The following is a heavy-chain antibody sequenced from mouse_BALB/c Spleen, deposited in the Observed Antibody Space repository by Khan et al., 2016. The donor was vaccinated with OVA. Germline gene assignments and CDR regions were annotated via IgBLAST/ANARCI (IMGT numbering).Heavy chain of an antibody. CDR2: IKPSSGYT. J-gene: IGHJ3*01. CDR3: ARDGAYYRNDGWFAY. D-gene: IGHD2-14*01. Sequence: QVQLQQSGAELARPGASVKMSCKASGYTFTSYTIHWIKQRPGQGLEWIGYIKPSSGYTNYNQKFKDKATLTADKSSTTAYMQLSSLTSDDSAVYYCARDGAYYRNDGWFAYWGQGTLVTVSA. V-gene: IGHV1-4*01. CDR1: GYTFTSYT.